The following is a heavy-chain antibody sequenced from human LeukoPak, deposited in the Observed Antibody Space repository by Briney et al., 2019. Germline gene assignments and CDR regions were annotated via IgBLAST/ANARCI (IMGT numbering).Heavy chain of an antibody. J-gene: IGHJ6*02. CDR3: ARGLRYSSSWYYYGMDV. CDR2: INHSGST. CDR1: GFIFSSHS. V-gene: IGHV4-34*01. Sequence: GSLRLSCEVSGFIFSSHSMNWIRQPPGKGLEWIGEINHSGSTNYNPSLKSRVTISVDTSKNQFSLKLSSVTAADTAVYYCARGLRYSSSWYYYGMDVWGQGTTVTVSS. D-gene: IGHD6-13*01.